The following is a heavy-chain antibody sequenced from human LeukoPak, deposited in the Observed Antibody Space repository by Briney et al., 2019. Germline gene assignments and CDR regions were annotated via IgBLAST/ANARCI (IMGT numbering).Heavy chain of an antibody. CDR1: GASISSLY. Sequence: SETLSLTCTVSGASISSLYWSWIRQPPGRGLEWIGFISNSGSPTYNPSLNSRVTISPDASKNQFSLKVNYVTAADTAVYYCASESRQLGNWGQGTLVTVSS. CDR3: ASESRQLGN. J-gene: IGHJ4*02. CDR2: ISNSGSP. D-gene: IGHD1-1*01. V-gene: IGHV4-59*01.